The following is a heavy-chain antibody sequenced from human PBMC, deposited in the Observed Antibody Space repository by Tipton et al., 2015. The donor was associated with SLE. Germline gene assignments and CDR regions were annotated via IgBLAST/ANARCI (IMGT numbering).Heavy chain of an antibody. Sequence: TLSLTCTVSGASISSYYWSWIRQPPGKGLEWIGYIYYSGSTIHNPSLKSRVTMSVDTSKNQFSLKLSSVTAADTAVYCCAREPRSGYHDYWGQGTLVIVSS. J-gene: IGHJ4*02. CDR3: AREPRSGYHDY. CDR2: IYYSGST. CDR1: GASISSYY. D-gene: IGHD3-3*01. V-gene: IGHV4-59*12.